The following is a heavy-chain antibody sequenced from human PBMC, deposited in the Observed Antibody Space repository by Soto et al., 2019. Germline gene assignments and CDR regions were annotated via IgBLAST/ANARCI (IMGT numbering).Heavy chain of an antibody. CDR2: IYPGDSDT. J-gene: IGHJ4*02. D-gene: IGHD4-17*01. CDR3: ARAAYYGDNEGYFDY. V-gene: IGHV5-51*01. Sequence: GESLKISCKGSGYSFTSYWIGWVRQMPGKGLEWMGIIYPGDSDTRYSPSFQGQVTISADKSISTAYLQWSSLKASDTAMYYCARAAYYGDNEGYFDYWGQGTLVTVSS. CDR1: GYSFTSYW.